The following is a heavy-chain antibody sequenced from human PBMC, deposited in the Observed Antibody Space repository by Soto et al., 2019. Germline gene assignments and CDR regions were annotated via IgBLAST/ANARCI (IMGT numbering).Heavy chain of an antibody. J-gene: IGHJ4*02. CDR2: VSDDGGTT. Sequence: EAQLLESGGGVVQPGESLRLSCAASGFTFSNYAMSWVRQAPGKGLEWVSVVSDDGGTTFYADSVRARFTISRDNSKNTVDLQMNSLRAEDTAVYYCAKADTGHFRPFEYCGQGTLVTVSS. CDR3: AKADTGHFRPFEY. CDR1: GFTFSNYA. D-gene: IGHD3-9*01. V-gene: IGHV3-23*01.